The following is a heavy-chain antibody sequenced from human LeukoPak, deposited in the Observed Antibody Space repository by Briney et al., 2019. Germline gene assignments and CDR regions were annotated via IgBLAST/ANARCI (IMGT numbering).Heavy chain of an antibody. CDR2: IRNKANSYTT. D-gene: IGHD2-15*01. Sequence: GSLRLSCAASGFTFSDHYIDWVRQAPGKGLEWVGRIRNKANSYTTDYAASVKGRFSISRDDSENSVYLQMNNLKTEDTAVFYCTSGFCTAARCYSSGGDYWGQGALVTVSS. V-gene: IGHV3-72*01. CDR1: GFTFSDHY. J-gene: IGHJ4*02. CDR3: TSGFCTAARCYSSGGDY.